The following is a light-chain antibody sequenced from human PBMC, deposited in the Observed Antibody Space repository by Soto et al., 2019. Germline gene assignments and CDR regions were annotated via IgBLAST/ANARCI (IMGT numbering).Light chain of an antibody. V-gene: IGKV1-27*01. Sequence: DIQMTQSPSSLSASVGDRVTITCRASQGIIDYLAWYQQKPGKAPTLLIYAASTFASGVPSRFSGSGAGTDFTLTISSLQPEDVATYYCQKYNSAPQTFGPGTKVEIK. CDR1: QGIIDY. CDR2: AAS. CDR3: QKYNSAPQT. J-gene: IGKJ1*01.